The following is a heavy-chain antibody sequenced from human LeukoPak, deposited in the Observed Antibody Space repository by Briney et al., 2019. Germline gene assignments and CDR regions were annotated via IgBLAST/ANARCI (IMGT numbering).Heavy chain of an antibody. D-gene: IGHD5-18*01. CDR2: INSDG. CDR1: GFTFSSSW. J-gene: IGHJ4*02. Sequence: GGSLRLSCAASGFTFSSSWMHWVRQGPGKGLVCISRINSDGTYADSVKGRFTISRDNARNTLYLQMDSLRAEDTAVYYCAKVGTAMVTGSFYDYWGQGTLVTVSS. CDR3: AKVGTAMVTGSFYDY. V-gene: IGHV3-74*01.